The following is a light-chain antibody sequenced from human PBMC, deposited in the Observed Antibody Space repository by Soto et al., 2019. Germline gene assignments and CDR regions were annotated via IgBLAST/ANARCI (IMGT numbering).Light chain of an antibody. J-gene: IGKJ2*01. CDR1: QSVGSN. CDR2: GAS. CDR3: QQYNSWPPAYT. Sequence: EIVLTQSPATLSVSPGEGATLSCRSSQSVGSNLAWYQQKPGQTPRLLIYGASTRATGIPARFSGSGSGAEFTLTISSLQSEDFAVSYCQQYNSWPPAYTFGQGTKLEIK. V-gene: IGKV3-15*01.